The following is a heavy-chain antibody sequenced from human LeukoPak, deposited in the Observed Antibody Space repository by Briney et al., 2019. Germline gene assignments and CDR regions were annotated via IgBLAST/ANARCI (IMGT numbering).Heavy chain of an antibody. V-gene: IGHV4-39*01. CDR1: GGSISSSSYY. CDR3: ARRKRYYDSSGYYLYYFDY. CDR2: IYYSGST. J-gene: IGHJ4*01. Sequence: SETLSLTCTVSGGSISSSSYYWGWIRQPPGKGLEWIGSIYYSGSTYYNPSLKSRVTISVDTSKNQFSLKLSSVTAADTAVYYCARRKRYYDSSGYYLYYFDYWGHGTLVTVSS. D-gene: IGHD3-22*01.